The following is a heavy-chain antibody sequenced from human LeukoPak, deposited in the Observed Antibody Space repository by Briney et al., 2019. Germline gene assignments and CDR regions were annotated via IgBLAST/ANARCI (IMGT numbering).Heavy chain of an antibody. CDR3: ARGKWKLLSHYWCFDL. CDR1: GDSVSSNSAA. Sequence: SQTLSLTCAISGDSVSSNSAAWNWLRQSPSRGLEWLGRTYYRSKWYNDYAVSVKSRITINPDTSKNQFSLQLNSVTPEDTAVYYCARGKWKLLSHYWCFDLWGRGTLVTVSS. V-gene: IGHV6-1*01. J-gene: IGHJ2*01. CDR2: TYYRSKWYN. D-gene: IGHD2/OR15-2a*01.